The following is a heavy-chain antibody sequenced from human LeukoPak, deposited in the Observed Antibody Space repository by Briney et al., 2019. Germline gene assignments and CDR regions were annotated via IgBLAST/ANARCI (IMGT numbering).Heavy chain of an antibody. CDR2: IFPHDSNT. J-gene: IGHJ6*02. V-gene: IGHV5-51*01. CDR3: ARYGLRGCSTNCYTSSYYYGMDV. Sequence: GESLKISCKGSGYSFMDYWIGWVRQMPGKGPELMGFIFPHDSNTKYSPSFQGQVTISVDKSISTAYVQWSSLKASDTAVYCARYGLRGCSTNCYTSSYYYGMDVWGQGTTVIVSS. D-gene: IGHD2-2*02. CDR1: GYSFMDYW.